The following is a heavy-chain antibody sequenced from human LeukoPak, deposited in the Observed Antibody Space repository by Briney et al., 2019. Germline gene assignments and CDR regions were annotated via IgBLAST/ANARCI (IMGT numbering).Heavy chain of an antibody. CDR1: GGSISSGSYY. CDR3: ARVVGNTNFDS. Sequence: SQTLSLTCTVSGGSISSGSYYWSWIRQPAGKGLEWIGRIYRNVNTNYNPSLKSRVTISVDTSKNQFSLKLSSVTAADTAVYYCARVVGNTNFDSWGQGALVTVSS. CDR2: IYRNVNT. D-gene: IGHD2-21*01. V-gene: IGHV4-61*02. J-gene: IGHJ4*02.